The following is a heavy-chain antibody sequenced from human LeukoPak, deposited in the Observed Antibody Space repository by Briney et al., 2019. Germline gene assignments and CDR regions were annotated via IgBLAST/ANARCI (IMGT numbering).Heavy chain of an antibody. V-gene: IGHV3-30*03. CDR2: ISSDGSNK. CDR3: ARGSFQDSGWYGNFDY. J-gene: IGHJ4*02. D-gene: IGHD6-19*01. CDR1: GFTFSDYY. Sequence: GGSLRLSCAASGFTFSDYYMSWVRQAPGKGLEWVAVISSDGSNKYYADSVKGRFTISRDNSKNTLYLQMNSLRADDTAVYYCARGSFQDSGWYGNFDYWGQGTLVTVSS.